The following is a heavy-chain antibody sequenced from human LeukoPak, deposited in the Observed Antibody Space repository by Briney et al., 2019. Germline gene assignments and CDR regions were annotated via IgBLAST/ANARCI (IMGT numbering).Heavy chain of an antibody. J-gene: IGHJ4*02. CDR2: IKQDGSEK. Sequence: HPGGSLRLSCVASGFTFSSRDWMTWVRQAPGKGLEWVANIKQDGSEKNYVDSVKGRFTISRDNSKNTLYLQMNSLRAEDTAVYYCAKEVYYYDSSGYYGYWGQGTLVTVSS. CDR3: AKEVYYYDSSGYYGY. D-gene: IGHD3-22*01. CDR1: GFTFSSRDW. V-gene: IGHV3-7*03.